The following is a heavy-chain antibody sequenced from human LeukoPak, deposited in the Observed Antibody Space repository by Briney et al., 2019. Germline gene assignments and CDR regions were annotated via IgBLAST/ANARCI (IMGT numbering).Heavy chain of an antibody. CDR1: GFTFSSYS. CDR3: ARDSIPVLRYFDWLSYDY. D-gene: IGHD3-9*01. Sequence: GGSLRLSCAASGFTFSSYSMNWVRQAPGKGLEWVSSISNSSSYIYYADSVKGRFTISRDNAKNSLYLQMNSLRAEDTAVYYCARDSIPVLRYFDWLSYDYWGQGTLVTVSS. CDR2: ISNSSSYI. J-gene: IGHJ4*02. V-gene: IGHV3-21*01.